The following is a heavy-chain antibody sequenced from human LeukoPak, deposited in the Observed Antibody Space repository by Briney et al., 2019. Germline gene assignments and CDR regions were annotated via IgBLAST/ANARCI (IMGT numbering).Heavy chain of an antibody. CDR2: IYSGAGT. J-gene: IGHJ4*02. V-gene: IGHV3-66*01. D-gene: IGHD1-7*01. CDR3: ARLRTNFFDY. Sequence: PGGSLRLSCAASGFTVSNNYMSWVRQAPGKGLEWVSIIYSGAGTYYADSVKGRFTISRGNSKNTLYLQMNSLRAEDTAVYYCARLRTNFFDYWGQGILVTVSS. CDR1: GFTVSNNY.